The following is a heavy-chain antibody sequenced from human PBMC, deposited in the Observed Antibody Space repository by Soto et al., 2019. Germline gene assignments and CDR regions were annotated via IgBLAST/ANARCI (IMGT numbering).Heavy chain of an antibody. CDR1: GGTFSSYA. J-gene: IGHJ5*02. CDR2: IIPIFGTA. CDR3: ARERAAAASYWFDP. D-gene: IGHD6-13*01. Sequence: SSVKVSCKASGGTFSSYAISWVRQAPGQGLEWMGGIIPIFGTANYAQKFQGRVTITADKSTSTAYMELSSLRSEDTAVYYCARERAAAASYWFDPWGQGTLVTVSS. V-gene: IGHV1-69*06.